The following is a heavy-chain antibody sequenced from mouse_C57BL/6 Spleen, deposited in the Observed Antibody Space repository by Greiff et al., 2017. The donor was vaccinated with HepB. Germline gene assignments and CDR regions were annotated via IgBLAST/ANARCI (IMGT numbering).Heavy chain of an antibody. J-gene: IGHJ2*01. CDR1: GYAFSSSW. CDR3: ARRDDFDY. D-gene: IGHD2-3*01. CDR2: IYPGDGDT. V-gene: IGHV1-82*01. Sequence: QVQLKESGPELVKPGASVKISCKASGYAFSSSWMNWVKQRPGKGLGWIGRIYPGDGDTNYNGKFKGKATLTADKSSSTAYMQLSSLTSEDSAFYVCARRDDFDYWGQGTTLTVSS.